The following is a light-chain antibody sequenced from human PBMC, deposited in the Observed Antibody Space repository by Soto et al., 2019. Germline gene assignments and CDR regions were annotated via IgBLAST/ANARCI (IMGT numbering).Light chain of an antibody. CDR1: SGHSSYA. CDR3: QTWDSGIRV. Sequence: QPLLTQSPSASASLGASVKLTCTLSSGHSSYAIVWHQQQPEKGPRYLMRLNSDGSHNKGDGIPDRFSGSSSGAERYLTISSLQSEDEADYYCQTWDSGIRVFGGGTKLTVL. V-gene: IGLV4-69*01. J-gene: IGLJ3*02. CDR2: LNSDGSH.